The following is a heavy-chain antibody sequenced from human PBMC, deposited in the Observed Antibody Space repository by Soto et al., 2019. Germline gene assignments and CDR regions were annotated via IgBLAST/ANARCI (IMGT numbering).Heavy chain of an antibody. CDR2: IYYSGST. CDR1: GGSTSSYY. D-gene: IGHD6-6*01. V-gene: IGHV4-59*08. Sequence: ASETLSLTCTVSGGSTSSYYWSWIRQPPGKGLEWIGYIYYSGSTNYNPSLKSRVTISVDTSKNQFSLKLSSVTAADTAVYYCARQYSSSSPRYYYYYMDVWGKGTTVTVSS. CDR3: ARQYSSSSPRYYYYYMDV. J-gene: IGHJ6*03.